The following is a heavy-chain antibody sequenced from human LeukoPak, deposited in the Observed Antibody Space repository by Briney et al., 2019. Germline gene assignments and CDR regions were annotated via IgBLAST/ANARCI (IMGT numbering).Heavy chain of an antibody. CDR1: GYTFTSYG. J-gene: IGHJ6*03. D-gene: IGHD3-3*01. V-gene: IGHV1-18*01. CDR2: ISAYNGNT. CDR3: ARVYNTYYDFWSGHIYYMDV. Sequence: ASVKVSCKASGYTFTSYGISWVRQAPGQGLEWMGWISAYNGNTNFAQKLQGRVTMTTDTSTTTAYMELRSLRSDDTAVYYCARVYNTYYDFWSGHIYYMDVWGKGTTVTVSS.